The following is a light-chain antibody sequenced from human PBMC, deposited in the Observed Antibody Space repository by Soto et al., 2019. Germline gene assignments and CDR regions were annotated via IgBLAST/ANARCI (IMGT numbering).Light chain of an antibody. V-gene: IGKV3-15*01. Sequence: ESMLTQSPATLSLSPGDGAPLSCRASQSVSSYLAWYQQKPGQAPRLLIYGASTRATGIPARFSGSGSGTESTLTISSLQPDDFATYYCHQYNSYSWTFGQGTKVDI. CDR3: HQYNSYSWT. CDR1: QSVSSY. CDR2: GAS. J-gene: IGKJ1*01.